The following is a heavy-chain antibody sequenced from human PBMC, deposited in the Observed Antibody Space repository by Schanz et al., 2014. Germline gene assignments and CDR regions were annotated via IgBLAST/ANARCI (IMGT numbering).Heavy chain of an antibody. J-gene: IGHJ4*02. V-gene: IGHV1-2*02. D-gene: IGHD3-10*01. CDR1: GYSFSDYF. Sequence: QVQLVQSGAEVKKPGASVKVSCKTSGYSFSDYFIHWVRQAPGQGLEWMGWLNPDSGETLYAQRFQGTVPLTRDTSIRTAYMDLRSLLSDDAAVYFCARGGVLVLPPGTVKKGNDYWGQGTLVTVSS. CDR2: LNPDSGET. CDR3: ARGGVLVLPPGTVKKGNDY.